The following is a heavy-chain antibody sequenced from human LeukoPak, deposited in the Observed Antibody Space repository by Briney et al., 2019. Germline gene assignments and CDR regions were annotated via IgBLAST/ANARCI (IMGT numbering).Heavy chain of an antibody. J-gene: IGHJ6*02. CDR2: VYYSGST. CDR3: SGHFGPGWHAMDV. D-gene: IGHD3-16*01. Sequence: SETLSLTCTVSGRSVSSYFWSCVRQPPGMRLEWIGYVYYSGSTNYNPSLKSRVIISVDTSKTQFSLRLSSVPAADTAVYYCSGHFGPGWHAMDVWGQGTTVTVSS. CDR1: GRSVSSYF. V-gene: IGHV4-59*08.